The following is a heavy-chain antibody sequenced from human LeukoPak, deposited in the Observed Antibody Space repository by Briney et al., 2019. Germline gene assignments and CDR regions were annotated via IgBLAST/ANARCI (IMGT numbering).Heavy chain of an antibody. V-gene: IGHV4-59*01. Sequence: PSETLSLTCTVSGGSISNYYWSWIRQPPGKGLEWIGYIYYSGSTNYNPSLKSRVTISVETSRNQFSLKLSSVTAADTAVYYCARGGSWGVYFDYWGQGTLVTVSS. D-gene: IGHD7-27*01. CDR1: GGSISNYY. CDR2: IYYSGST. J-gene: IGHJ4*02. CDR3: ARGGSWGVYFDY.